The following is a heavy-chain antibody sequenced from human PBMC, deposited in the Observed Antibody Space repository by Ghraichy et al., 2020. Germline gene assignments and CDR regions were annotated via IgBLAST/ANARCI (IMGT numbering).Heavy chain of an antibody. CDR1: GFTFSSYE. J-gene: IGHJ4*02. CDR2: ISSSGSTI. V-gene: IGHV3-48*03. D-gene: IGHD5-18*01. CDR3: ASLSMVTSSFDY. Sequence: GGSLRLSCAASGFTFSSYEMNWVRQAPGKGLEWVSYISSSGSTIYYADSVKGRFTISRDNAKNSLYLQMNSLRAEDTAVYYCASLSMVTSSFDYWGQGTLVTVSS.